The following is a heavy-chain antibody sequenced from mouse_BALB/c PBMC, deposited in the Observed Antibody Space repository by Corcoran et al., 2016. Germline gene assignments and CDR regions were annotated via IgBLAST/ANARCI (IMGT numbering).Heavy chain of an antibody. D-gene: IGHD3-1*01. V-gene: IGHV14-3*02. CDR2: IDPANGNT. CDR1: GFNIKDTY. J-gene: IGHJ3*01. CDR3: ARSARATGPWFAY. Sequence: EVQLQQSGAELVKPGASVKLSCTASGFNIKDTYMHWVKQRPEQGLEWIGRIDPANGNTKYDPKFQGKATITADTSSNTAYLQFSSLTSEDTAVYYCARSARATGPWFAYWGQGTLVTVSA.